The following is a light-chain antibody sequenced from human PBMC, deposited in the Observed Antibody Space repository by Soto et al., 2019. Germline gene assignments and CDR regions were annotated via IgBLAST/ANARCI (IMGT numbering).Light chain of an antibody. CDR2: GAS. V-gene: IGKV3-20*01. J-gene: IGKJ2*01. CDR3: QQYGSSPVT. CDR1: QSVTSTY. Sequence: EIVLTQSPGTLSLSPGERAALSCRASQSVTSTYLAWYQQNPGRAPRLLIYGASSRATGIPDRFSGSGSGTDFTLTISRLEPEDFAVYYCQQYGSSPVTFGQGTKVEIK.